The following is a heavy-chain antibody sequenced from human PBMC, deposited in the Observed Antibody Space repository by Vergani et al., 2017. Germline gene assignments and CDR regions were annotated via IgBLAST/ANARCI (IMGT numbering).Heavy chain of an antibody. CDR3: ARIYTAMVRGCFDY. V-gene: IGHV4-38-2*02. D-gene: IGHD5-18*01. CDR2: IYHSGST. CDR1: GYSISSGYS. J-gene: IGHJ4*02. Sequence: QVQLQESGPGLVKPSETLSLTCTVSGYSISSGYSWGWIRQPPGKGLEWIGSIYHSGSTYYNPSLKSRVTISVDTSKNQFSLKLSSVTAADTAVYYCARIYTAMVRGCFDYWGQGTLVTVSS.